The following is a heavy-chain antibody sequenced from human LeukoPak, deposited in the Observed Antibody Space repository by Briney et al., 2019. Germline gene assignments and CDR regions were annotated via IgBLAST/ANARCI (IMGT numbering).Heavy chain of an antibody. D-gene: IGHD6-13*01. V-gene: IGHV3-53*01. Sequence: GGSLRLSCAVSGFSVSNNYMNWVRQAPGKGLEWVSLIYSRGGTSYADSVKGRFTISRDSFKNTLFLQMNSLRVEDTAVYYCARDPPGIAASGTYYWGQGTLVTVSS. J-gene: IGHJ4*02. CDR2: IYSRGGT. CDR3: ARDPPGIAASGTYY. CDR1: GFSVSNNY.